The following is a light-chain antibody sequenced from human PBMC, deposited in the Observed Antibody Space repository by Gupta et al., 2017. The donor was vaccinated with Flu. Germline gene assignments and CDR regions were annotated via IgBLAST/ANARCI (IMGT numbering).Light chain of an antibody. V-gene: IGKV4-1*01. CDR3: HQYYSTPYT. Sequence: DIVMTQSPDSLAVSLGERAPINCKSSRSVFYSSNNKDYLAWYQQKPGQPPKLLIHWASTRASGVPDRFSGSGSGTDFTLTINSLQAVDVAVYYCHQYYSTPYTFGQGTKLEIK. CDR2: WAS. J-gene: IGKJ2*01. CDR1: RSVFYSSNNKDY.